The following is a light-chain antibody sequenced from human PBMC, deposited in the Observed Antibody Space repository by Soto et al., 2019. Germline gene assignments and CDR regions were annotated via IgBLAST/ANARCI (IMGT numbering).Light chain of an antibody. Sequence: QSALTQPASVSGSPGQSITISCAGTSSDIGSYDYVSWYQQHPEKAPQLIIFEVSNRPSGVSNRFSGSKSGNTASLTISGLQAEDEADYYCSSYTSTSTPWVFGGGTKLTVL. CDR3: SSYTSTSTPWV. CDR2: EVS. V-gene: IGLV2-14*01. CDR1: SSDIGSYDY. J-gene: IGLJ3*02.